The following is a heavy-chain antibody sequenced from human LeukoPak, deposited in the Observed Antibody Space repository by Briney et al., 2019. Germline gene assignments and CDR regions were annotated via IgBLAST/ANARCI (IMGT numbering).Heavy chain of an antibody. D-gene: IGHD3-16*02. CDR1: GFSFSSYA. Sequence: PGGSLRLSCAASGFSFSSYAMAWVRQAPGKGLEWVSTISANGGTTYYADSVKGRFTISRDNSKNTLYLQMNSLRAEDTAVYYCAKVGRGDDYVWGSYQAYWGQGTLVTVSS. CDR2: ISANGGTT. V-gene: IGHV3-23*01. J-gene: IGHJ4*02. CDR3: AKVGRGDDYVWGSYQAY.